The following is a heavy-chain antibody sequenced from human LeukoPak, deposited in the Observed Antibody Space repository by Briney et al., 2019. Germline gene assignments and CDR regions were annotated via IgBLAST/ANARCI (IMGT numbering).Heavy chain of an antibody. V-gene: IGHV3-11*01. CDR3: AKRGVVIRVILVGFHKEAYYFDS. Sequence: GGSLRLSCAASGFTLSDYYMSWIRQAPGKGLEWVSYSSSSGSTIYYADSVKGRFAISRDNAKNSLYLRMNSLRAEDTAVYFCAKRGVVIRVILVGFHKEAYYFDSWGQGALVTVSS. D-gene: IGHD3-22*01. CDR1: GFTLSDYY. J-gene: IGHJ4*02. CDR2: SSSSGSTI.